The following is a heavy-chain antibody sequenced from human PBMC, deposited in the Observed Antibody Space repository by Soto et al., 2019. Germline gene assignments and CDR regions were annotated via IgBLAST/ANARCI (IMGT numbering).Heavy chain of an antibody. J-gene: IGHJ4*02. CDR3: ARVIGYYFDY. CDR1: GGSISSYY. CDR2: IYYSGST. Sequence: QVQLQESGPGLVKPSETLSLTCTVSGGSISSYYWSWIRQPPGKGLEWIGYIYYSGSTNYNPSLKSRVTISVDTSKNQFSLKLSSVTAADTAVYYCARVIGYYFDYWGQGTLVTVSS. V-gene: IGHV4-59*01. D-gene: IGHD1-26*01.